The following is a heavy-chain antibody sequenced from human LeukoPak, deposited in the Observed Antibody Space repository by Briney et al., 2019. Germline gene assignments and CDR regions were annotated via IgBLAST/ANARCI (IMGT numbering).Heavy chain of an antibody. CDR3: ARVESYSSGWYWHYYYYGMDV. D-gene: IGHD6-19*01. CDR1: GGTFSSYA. CDR2: MNPNSGNT. J-gene: IGHJ6*02. V-gene: IGHV1-8*02. Sequence: GASVKVSCKASGGTFSSYAISWVRQATGQGLEWMGWMNPNSGNTGYAQKFQGRVAMTRNTSISTAYMELSSLRSEDTAVYYCARVESYSSGWYWHYYYYGMDVWGQGTTVTVSS.